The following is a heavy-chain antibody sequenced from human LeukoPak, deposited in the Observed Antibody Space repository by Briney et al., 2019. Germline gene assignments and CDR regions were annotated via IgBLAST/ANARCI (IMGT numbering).Heavy chain of an antibody. J-gene: IGHJ3*02. Sequence: SETLSLTCTVSGYSISSGYYWGWIRQPPGKGLEWVGSIYHSGSTYYNPSLKSRVTISVDTSKNQFSLKLSSVTAADTAVYYCARDRDDSSGYYYSPDAFDIWGQGTMVTVSS. CDR2: IYHSGST. CDR1: GYSISSGYY. D-gene: IGHD3-22*01. V-gene: IGHV4-38-2*02. CDR3: ARDRDDSSGYYYSPDAFDI.